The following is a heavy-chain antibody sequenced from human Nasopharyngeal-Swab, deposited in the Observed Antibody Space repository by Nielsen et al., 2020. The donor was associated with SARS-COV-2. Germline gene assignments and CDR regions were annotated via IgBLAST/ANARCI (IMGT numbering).Heavy chain of an antibody. CDR3: ARGFWGRTTGTTRYDAFDI. D-gene: IGHD1-1*01. Sequence: WVRQAPGQGLEWMGGIIPIFGTANYAQKFQGRVTITADESTSTAYMGLSSLRSEDTAVYYCARGFWGRTTGTTRYDAFDIWGQGTMVTVSS. CDR2: IIPIFGTA. V-gene: IGHV1-69*01. J-gene: IGHJ3*02.